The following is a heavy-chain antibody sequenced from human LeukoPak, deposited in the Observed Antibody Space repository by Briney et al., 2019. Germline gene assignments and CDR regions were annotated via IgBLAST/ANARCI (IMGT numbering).Heavy chain of an antibody. CDR3: ARITMMSFDY. D-gene: IGHD3-22*01. Sequence: SETLSLTCAVYGGSFSGYYWSWIRQPPGKGLEWIGYIYYSGSTYYNPSLKSRVTISVDTSKNQFSLKLSSVTAADTAVYYCARITMMSFDYWGQGTLVTVSS. J-gene: IGHJ4*02. V-gene: IGHV4-34*01. CDR1: GGSFSGYY. CDR2: IYYSGST.